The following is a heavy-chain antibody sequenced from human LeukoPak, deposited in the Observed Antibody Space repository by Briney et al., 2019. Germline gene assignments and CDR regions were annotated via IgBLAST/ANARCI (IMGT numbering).Heavy chain of an antibody. D-gene: IGHD2-15*01. V-gene: IGHV1-2*02. CDR2: INPNSGGT. J-gene: IGHJ4*02. CDR3: ARVVVASKSLDY. CDR1: GYTFTSYD. Sequence: GASVKVSCKASGYTFTSYDINWVRQAPGQGLEWMGWINPNSGGTNYAQKFQGRVTMTRDTSISTAYMELSRLRSDDTAVYYCARVVVASKSLDYWGQGTLVTVSS.